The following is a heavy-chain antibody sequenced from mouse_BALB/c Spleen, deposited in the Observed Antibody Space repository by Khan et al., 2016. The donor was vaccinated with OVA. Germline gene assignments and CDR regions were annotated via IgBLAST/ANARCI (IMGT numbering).Heavy chain of an antibody. CDR2: ISYSGST. CDR3: AREGARDNYSMDY. D-gene: IGHD1-3*01. V-gene: IGHV3-2*02. J-gene: IGHJ4*01. Sequence: VQLKQSGPGLVKPSQSLSLTCTVTGYSITSDYAWNWIRQFPGNKLEWMGYISYSGSTNYNPALKSRISLTRDTSKNPFFLQLKSVTTEDTATYYYAREGARDNYSMDYWGQGTTVTVSS. CDR1: GYSITSDYA.